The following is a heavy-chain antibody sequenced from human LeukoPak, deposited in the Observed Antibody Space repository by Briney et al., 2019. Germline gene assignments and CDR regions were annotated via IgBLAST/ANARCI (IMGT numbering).Heavy chain of an antibody. V-gene: IGHV4-34*01. CDR3: ARGWGSYRLSPFDP. Sequence: SETLSLTCAVYGGSFSGYYWSWTRQPPGKGLEWIGEINHSGSTNYNPSLKSRVTISVDTSKNQFSLKLSSVTAADTAVYYCARGWGSYRLSPFDPWGQGTLVTVSS. CDR1: GGSFSGYY. CDR2: INHSGST. J-gene: IGHJ5*02. D-gene: IGHD3-16*02.